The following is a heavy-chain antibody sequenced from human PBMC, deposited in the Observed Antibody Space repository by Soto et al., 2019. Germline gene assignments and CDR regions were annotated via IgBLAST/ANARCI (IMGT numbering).Heavy chain of an antibody. V-gene: IGHV4-30-4*01. J-gene: IGHJ4*02. D-gene: IGHD4-4*01. Sequence: LTCTVSGGSISSGDYYWSWIRQPPGKGLEWIGYIYYSGSTYYNPSLKSRVTISVDTSKNQFSLKLSSVTAADTAVYYCARVTKYSNYVGYWGQGTLVTVSS. CDR1: GGSISSGDYY. CDR3: ARVTKYSNYVGY. CDR2: IYYSGST.